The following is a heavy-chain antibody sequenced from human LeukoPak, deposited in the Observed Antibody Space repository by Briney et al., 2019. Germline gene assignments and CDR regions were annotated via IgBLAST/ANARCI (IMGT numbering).Heavy chain of an antibody. V-gene: IGHV3-23*01. Sequence: GGSLRLSCAASGFTFSSYAMSWVCQAPGKGLEWVSAISGSGGSTYYADSVKGRFTISRDNSKNTLYLQMNSLRAEDTAVYYCAKGPTVTTDYFAYWGQGTLVTVSS. CDR3: AKGPTVTTDYFAY. CDR1: GFTFSSYA. J-gene: IGHJ4*02. D-gene: IGHD4-17*01. CDR2: ISGSGGST.